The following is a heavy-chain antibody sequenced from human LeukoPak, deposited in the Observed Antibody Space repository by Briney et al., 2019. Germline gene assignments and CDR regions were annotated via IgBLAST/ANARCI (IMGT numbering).Heavy chain of an antibody. CDR2: VFHSGST. CDR3: ARVGTMADFDS. CDR1: GGSISSNGFY. J-gene: IGHJ4*02. Sequence: SETLSLTCTVSGGSISSNGFYWGWVRQPPGKGPEWIASVFHSGSTHYNPSLKSRVTISRDTSKNQFSLKVTSVTAADTAVYYCARVGTMADFDSWGQGTLVTVSS. V-gene: IGHV4-39*07. D-gene: IGHD1-7*01.